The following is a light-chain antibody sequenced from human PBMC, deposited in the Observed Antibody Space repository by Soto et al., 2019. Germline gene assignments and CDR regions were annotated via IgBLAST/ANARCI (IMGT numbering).Light chain of an antibody. CDR1: QSMSTW. CDR2: DAS. V-gene: IGKV1-5*01. CDR3: QQYNSYSRT. Sequence: DVQMTQSPSTLSASVGDRVTITCRASQSMSTWLAWYQQKPGKAPKLLIYDASSLESGVPPRFSGSGSGTEFTLTISSLQPDDFAPYYCQQYNSYSRTFGPGTKVEIK. J-gene: IGKJ1*01.